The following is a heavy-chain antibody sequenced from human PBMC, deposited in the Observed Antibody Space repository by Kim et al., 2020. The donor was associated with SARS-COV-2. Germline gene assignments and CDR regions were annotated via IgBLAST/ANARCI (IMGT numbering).Heavy chain of an antibody. Sequence: GGSLRLSCAASGFTFNDKTMHWVRQFPGKGLEWVSLIGWDGGRKFYADSVKGRFTISRDNSKNSLYLQMNSLKTEDSALYYCAKDGGSPYYFDHWGRGTL. J-gene: IGHJ4*02. V-gene: IGHV3-43*01. D-gene: IGHD1-26*01. CDR1: GFTFNDKT. CDR2: IGWDGGRK. CDR3: AKDGGSPYYFDH.